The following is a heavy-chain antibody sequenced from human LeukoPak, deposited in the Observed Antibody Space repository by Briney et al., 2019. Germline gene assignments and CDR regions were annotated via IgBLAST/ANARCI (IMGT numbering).Heavy chain of an antibody. CDR2: ISYDGSNK. CDR3: AKLLGSSSSQTY. J-gene: IGHJ4*02. CDR1: GFTFSSYG. D-gene: IGHD6-6*01. V-gene: IGHV3-30*18. Sequence: GGSLRLSCAASGFTFSSYGMHWVRQAPGKGLEWVAVISYDGSNKYYADSVKGRFTIYRDNSKNTLYLQMNSLRAEDTAVYYCAKLLGSSSSQTYWGQGTLVTVSS.